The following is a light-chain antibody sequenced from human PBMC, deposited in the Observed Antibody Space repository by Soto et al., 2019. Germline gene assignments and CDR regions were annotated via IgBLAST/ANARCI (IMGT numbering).Light chain of an antibody. Sequence: EIVLTQSPATLSLSPGERATLSCRASQSVSSYLAWYQQKPGQAPRLLIYDASNRATGIPARFSGSGSGTDFTLTISSLEPEYFAVYYCQQRSNWPPLTFGAGTKVDIK. CDR1: QSVSSY. V-gene: IGKV3-11*01. CDR2: DAS. CDR3: QQRSNWPPLT. J-gene: IGKJ4*01.